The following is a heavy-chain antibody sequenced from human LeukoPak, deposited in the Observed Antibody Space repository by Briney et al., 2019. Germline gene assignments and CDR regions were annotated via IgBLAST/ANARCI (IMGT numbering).Heavy chain of an antibody. CDR2: ISSSSSYI. D-gene: IGHD3-22*01. V-gene: IGHV3-21*01. CDR1: GFTFSSYI. CDR3: ARDQYDSSGYYYVGDY. J-gene: IGHJ4*02. Sequence: GGSLRLSCAASGFTFSSYIMNWVRQAPGKGLEWVSSISSSSSYIYYADSVKGRFTISRDNAKNSLYLQMNSLRAEDTAVYYCARDQYDSSGYYYVGDYWGQGTLVTVSS.